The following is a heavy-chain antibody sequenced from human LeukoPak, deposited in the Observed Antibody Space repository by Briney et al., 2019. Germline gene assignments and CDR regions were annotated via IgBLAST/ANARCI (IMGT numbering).Heavy chain of an antibody. J-gene: IGHJ4*02. D-gene: IGHD4-23*01. Sequence: GESLKISCKGSGYSFTSYWIGWVRQMPGKGLEWMGIIYPGDSDTRYSPSFQGQVTISADKSISTAYLQWSSLKASDTAMYYCARLSDYGGISGYFDYWGQGTLVTVSS. CDR1: GYSFTSYW. CDR2: IYPGDSDT. CDR3: ARLSDYGGISGYFDY. V-gene: IGHV5-51*01.